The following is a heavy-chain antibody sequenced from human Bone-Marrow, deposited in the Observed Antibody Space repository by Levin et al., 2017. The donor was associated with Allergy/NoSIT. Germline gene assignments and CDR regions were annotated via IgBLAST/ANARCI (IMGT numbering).Heavy chain of an antibody. CDR1: GFTFKNAW. CDR2: IRTKPEGEAT. CDR3: SAGTGTSDLDC. D-gene: IGHD3-10*01. Sequence: GESLKISCAASGFTFKNAWMTWVRQAPGKGLEWVGRIRTKPEGEATDYAPPVKGRFSISRDDSKNTLSLVMNSLKTEDTAVYYCSAGTGTSDLDCWGQGTLVSVSS. V-gene: IGHV3-15*01. J-gene: IGHJ4*02.